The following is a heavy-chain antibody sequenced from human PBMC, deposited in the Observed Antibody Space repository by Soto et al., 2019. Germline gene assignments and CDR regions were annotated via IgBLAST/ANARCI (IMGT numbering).Heavy chain of an antibody. J-gene: IGHJ6*03. V-gene: IGHV1-8*01. CDR1: GYTFTSYD. Sequence: ASVKVSCKASGYTFTSYDINWVRQATGQGLEWMGWMNPNSGNTGYAQKFQGRVTMTRNTSISTAYMELSSLRSEDTTAYYYARVRYSGYDYFSYYYYMVVWGKGIKVTVSS. D-gene: IGHD5-12*01. CDR2: MNPNSGNT. CDR3: ARVRYSGYDYFSYYYYMVV.